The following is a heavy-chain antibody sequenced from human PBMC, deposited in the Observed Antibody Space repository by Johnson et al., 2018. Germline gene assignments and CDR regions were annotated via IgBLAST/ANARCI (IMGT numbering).Heavy chain of an antibody. CDR3: ARDEPVVPAAIGPFAFVT. Sequence: VQLVESGGGLVQPGGSLRLSCAASGFTFSSYWMSWVRQAPGKGLEWVANIKQDGSEKYYVDSVKGRFTISRENAKNSRYLQMNSLRAEDTAVYYCARDEPVVPAAIGPFAFVTWGQGTMVTVSS. J-gene: IGHJ3*02. CDR1: GFTFSSYW. V-gene: IGHV3-7*01. CDR2: IKQDGSEK. D-gene: IGHD2-2*02.